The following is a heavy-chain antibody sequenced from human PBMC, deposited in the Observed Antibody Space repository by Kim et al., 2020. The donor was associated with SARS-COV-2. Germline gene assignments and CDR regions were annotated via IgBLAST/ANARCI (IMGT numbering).Heavy chain of an antibody. CDR1: GFTSRNAW. D-gene: IGHD6-13*01. J-gene: IGHJ4*02. CDR3: TTLSLGY. Sequence: GGSLRLSCAASGFTSRNAWMTWVRQAPGKGLDWVGRIKSETDGGTIEYAAPVKGRFTISRDDSKNTLYLQMSSLKTEDTAVYYCTTLSLGYWVQGTLVTVSS. V-gene: IGHV3-15*01. CDR2: IKSETDGGTI.